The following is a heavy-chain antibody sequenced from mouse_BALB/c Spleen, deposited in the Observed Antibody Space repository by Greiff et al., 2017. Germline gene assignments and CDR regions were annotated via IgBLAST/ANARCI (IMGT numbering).Heavy chain of an antibody. J-gene: IGHJ3*01. CDR1: GFTIKDYY. V-gene: IGHV14-1*02. CDR2: IDPENGNT. Sequence: EVQLQQSGAELVRPGALVKLSCTASGFTIKDYYMHWVKQRPEQGLEWIGWIDPENGNTIYDPKFQGKASITADTSSNTAYLQLSSLTSEDTAVYYCARLRRRGTWFAYWGQGTLVTVSA. CDR3: ARLRRRGTWFAY. D-gene: IGHD2-12*01.